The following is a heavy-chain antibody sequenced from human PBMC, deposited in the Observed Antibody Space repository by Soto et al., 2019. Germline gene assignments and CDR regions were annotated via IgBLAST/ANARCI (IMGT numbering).Heavy chain of an antibody. CDR1: AGTFSSYA. J-gene: IGHJ6*02. CDR2: IIPIFGTS. V-gene: IGHV1-69*13. D-gene: IGHD2-21*02. Sequence: SVKVSCKASAGTFSSYAISWVRQAPGQGLEWMGRIIPIFGTSNYAQTFQGRVTITADESTRTAYMELSSLGSEDTAVYYCARAVVVPAIQHYHYGMDGWRQGTTVTVSS. CDR3: ARAVVVPAIQHYHYGMDG.